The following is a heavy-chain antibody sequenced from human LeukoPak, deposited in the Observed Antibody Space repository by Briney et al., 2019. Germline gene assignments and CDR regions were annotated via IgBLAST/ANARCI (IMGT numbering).Heavy chain of an antibody. J-gene: IGHJ4*02. CDR2: ISYSGTT. CDR1: GASISSSTYY. V-gene: IGHV4-39*01. D-gene: IGHD3-10*01. Sequence: SVTLSLTCTVSGASISSSTYYWGWTRQPPGKGLEWIGSISYSGTTYYNPSLKSRVTISVDTSKNQFSLKLNSVSAADTAVYYCARHYVTGVARGYSDYWGQGTLVTVSS. CDR3: ARHYVTGVARGYSDY.